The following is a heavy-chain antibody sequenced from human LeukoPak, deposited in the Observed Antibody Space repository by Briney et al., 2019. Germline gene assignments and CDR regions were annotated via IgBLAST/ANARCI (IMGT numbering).Heavy chain of an antibody. Sequence: KPSETLSLTCTVSGGSISSSSYYWGWIRQPPGKGLEWIGSIYHSGSTYYNPSLKSRVTISVDTSKNQFSLKLSSVTAADTAVYYCADYPAMYSSDYWGQGTLVTVSS. CDR3: ADYPAMYSSDY. CDR1: GGSISSSSYY. D-gene: IGHD6-13*01. CDR2: IYHSGST. V-gene: IGHV4-39*01. J-gene: IGHJ4*02.